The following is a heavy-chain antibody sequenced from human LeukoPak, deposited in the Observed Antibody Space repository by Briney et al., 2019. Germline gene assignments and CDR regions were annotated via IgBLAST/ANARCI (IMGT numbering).Heavy chain of an antibody. D-gene: IGHD3-3*01. Sequence: ASVKVSCKASGGTFSSYAISWVRQAPGQGLEWMGGIISIFGTANYAQKFQGRVTITADESTSTAYMELSSLRSEDTAVYYCARGFLEWLLYRNWFDPWGQGTLVTASS. J-gene: IGHJ5*02. CDR2: IISIFGTA. CDR3: ARGFLEWLLYRNWFDP. V-gene: IGHV1-69*13. CDR1: GGTFSSYA.